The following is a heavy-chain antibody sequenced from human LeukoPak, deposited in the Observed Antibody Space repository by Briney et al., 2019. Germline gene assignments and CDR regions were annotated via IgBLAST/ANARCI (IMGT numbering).Heavy chain of an antibody. D-gene: IGHD5-18*01. V-gene: IGHV3-48*03. CDR1: GFTVSSNE. J-gene: IGHJ3*02. CDR2: ISSSGSTI. CDR3: ARQRYSYDAFDI. Sequence: GGSLRLSCAASGFTVSSNEMSWVRQAPGKGLEWVSYISSSGSTIYYADSVKGRFTISRDNAKNSLYLQMNSLRAEDTAVYYCARQRYSYDAFDIWGQGTMVTVSS.